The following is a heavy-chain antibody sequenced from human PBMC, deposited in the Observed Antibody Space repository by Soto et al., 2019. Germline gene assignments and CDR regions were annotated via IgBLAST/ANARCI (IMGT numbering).Heavy chain of an antibody. CDR3: ARDFSSSWYHSYFDY. Sequence: GGSLRLSCAASGFTFSSYGMHWVRQAPGKGLEWVAVIWYDGSNKYYADSVKGRFTISRDNSKNTLYLQMNSLRAEDTAVYYCARDFSSSWYHSYFDYWGQGTLVTVSS. J-gene: IGHJ4*02. V-gene: IGHV3-33*01. CDR1: GFTFSSYG. CDR2: IWYDGSNK. D-gene: IGHD6-13*01.